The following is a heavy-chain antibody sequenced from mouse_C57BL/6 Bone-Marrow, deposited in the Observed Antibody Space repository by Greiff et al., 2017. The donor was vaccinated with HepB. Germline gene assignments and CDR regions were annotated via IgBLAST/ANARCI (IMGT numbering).Heavy chain of an antibody. J-gene: IGHJ2*01. CDR2: ISNGGGST. CDR3: ARRDGGYFDY. V-gene: IGHV5-12*01. D-gene: IGHD1-1*01. Sequence: EVQLQESGGGLVQPGGSLKLSCAASGFTFSDYYMYWVRQTPEKRLEWVAYISNGGGSTYYPDTVKGRFTISRDNAKNTLYLQMSRLKSEDTAMYYCARRDGGYFDYWGQGTTLTVSS. CDR1: GFTFSDYY.